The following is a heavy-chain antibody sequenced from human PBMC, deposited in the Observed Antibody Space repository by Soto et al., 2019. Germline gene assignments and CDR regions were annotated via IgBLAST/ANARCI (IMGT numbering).Heavy chain of an antibody. CDR3: AHIPNYYQYDWFDP. J-gene: IGHJ5*02. V-gene: IGHV2-5*02. CDR1: GFSLTTRGVG. CDR2: IYWDDDK. D-gene: IGHD3-16*01. Sequence: QLTLKESGPTLVKPTQTLTLTCTFSGFSLTTRGVGVGWIRQPRGKALECLALIYWDDDKRYSPSLQSRLSITKDTSKNQVVLTMTNVDPVDTATYYCAHIPNYYQYDWFDPWGQGTLVSVSS.